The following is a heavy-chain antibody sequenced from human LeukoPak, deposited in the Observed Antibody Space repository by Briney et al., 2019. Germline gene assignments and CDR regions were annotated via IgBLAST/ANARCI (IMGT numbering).Heavy chain of an antibody. J-gene: IGHJ4*02. CDR2: INGDGSST. D-gene: IGHD2-15*01. CDR1: GFTFSSYW. Sequence: QPGGSLRLSCAASGFTFSSYWMHWFRQAPGKGLVWVSRINGDGSSTSYADSVKGRFTISRDSAKNTLYLQMNSLRAEDTAVYYCARGSSVVGLDWGQGTLVTVSS. CDR3: ARGSSVVGLD. V-gene: IGHV3-74*01.